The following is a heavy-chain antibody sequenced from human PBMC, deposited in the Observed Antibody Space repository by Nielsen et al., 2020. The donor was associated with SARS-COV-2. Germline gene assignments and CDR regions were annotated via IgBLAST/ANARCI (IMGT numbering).Heavy chain of an antibody. CDR2: IYYSGST. D-gene: IGHD2-15*01. J-gene: IGHJ5*02. CDR1: GGSISSYY. CDR3: ARGGYCSGGSCYSYTP. Sequence: GSLRLSCTVSGGSISSYYWSWIRQPPGKGLEWIGYIYYSGSTNYNPSLKSRVTISVDTSKNQFSLKLSSVTAADTAVYYCARGGYCSGGSCYSYTPWGQGTLVTVSS. V-gene: IGHV4-59*12.